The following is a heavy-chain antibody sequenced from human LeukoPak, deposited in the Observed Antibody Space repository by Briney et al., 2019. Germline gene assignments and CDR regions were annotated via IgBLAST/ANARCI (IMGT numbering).Heavy chain of an antibody. V-gene: IGHV4-34*01. CDR3: ASGYNTFDY. D-gene: IGHD5-24*01. CDR1: GGSFSGYY. J-gene: IGHJ4*02. CDR2: INHSGST. Sequence: PSETLSLTCAVYGGSFSGYYWSWIRQPPGKGLEWIGEINHSGSTNYNPSLKSRVTISVDTSKNQFSLELSSVTAADTAVYYCASGYNTFDYWGQGTLVTVSS.